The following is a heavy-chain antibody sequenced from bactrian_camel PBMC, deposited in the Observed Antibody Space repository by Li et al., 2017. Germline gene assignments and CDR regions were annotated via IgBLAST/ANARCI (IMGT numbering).Heavy chain of an antibody. V-gene: IGHV3S1*01. CDR1: GYTYNRNC. Sequence: HVQLVESGGGSVQAGGSLRLSCAASGYTYNRNCMAWFRQAPGKEREGVARIATGSGNTYYADSVKGRFTISRDNAKNTLYLQLNSLTREDSAMYYCGTWTDLDVWGQGTQVTVS. CDR3: GTWTDLDV. CDR2: IATGSGNT. D-gene: IGHD7*01. J-gene: IGHJ4*01.